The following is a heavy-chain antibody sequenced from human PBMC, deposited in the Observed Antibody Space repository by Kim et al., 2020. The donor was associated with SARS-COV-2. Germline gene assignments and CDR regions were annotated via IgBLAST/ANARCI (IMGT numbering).Heavy chain of an antibody. D-gene: IGHD2-2*01. CDR3: ARGQPLDY. CDR2: ISYSGNP. CDR1: GGSIGTGGKF. V-gene: IGHV4-31*03. Sequence: SETLSLTCSVSGGSIGTGGKFWTWIRQHPAKGLEWIGYISYSGNPHYRPSLRSRVSISLQTSENQFSLTLTSVTAADTAVYYCARGQPLDYWGQGLLVTVPS. J-gene: IGHJ4*02.